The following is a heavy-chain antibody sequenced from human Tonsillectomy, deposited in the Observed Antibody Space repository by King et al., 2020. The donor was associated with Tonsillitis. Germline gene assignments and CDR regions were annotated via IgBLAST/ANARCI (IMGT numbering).Heavy chain of an antibody. CDR1: GYTFTDYY. CDR3: ASDQATVDYNDSSGCSSFAY. V-gene: IGHV1-2*02. J-gene: IGHJ4*02. Sequence: QLVQSGAEVKKPGASVKVSCKASGYTFTDYYMHWVRQAPGQGLEWMGWINPNSGGTKYAQKFQGRVTVTRDTSISTAYMALNRLRSADTAVYYCASDQATVDYNDSSGCSSFAYWGQGTLVTVSS. D-gene: IGHD3-22*01. CDR2: INPNSGGT.